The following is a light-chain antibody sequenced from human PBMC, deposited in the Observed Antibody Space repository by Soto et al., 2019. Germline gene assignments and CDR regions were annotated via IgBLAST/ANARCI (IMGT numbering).Light chain of an antibody. CDR3: QQANMFPFT. Sequence: DVQMTQSPSSVPASVGDRVTITWRASQNIGNWLAWYQQKPGKVPQLLIYGASSLQSGVPSRFNGTRSGPVFTLTISSLQPEDSATYFCQQANMFPFTFGGGTKVEI. V-gene: IGKV1-12*02. CDR1: QNIGNW. CDR2: GAS. J-gene: IGKJ4*01.